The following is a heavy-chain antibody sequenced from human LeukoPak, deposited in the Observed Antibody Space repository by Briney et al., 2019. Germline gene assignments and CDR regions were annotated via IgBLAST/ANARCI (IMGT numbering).Heavy chain of an antibody. CDR3: ARVYWDEGYDPSVGRLDY. CDR1: GYSFTSYW. V-gene: IGHV5-51*01. D-gene: IGHD3-3*01. J-gene: IGHJ4*02. CDR2: IYPGDSDT. Sequence: GESLKISCKGSGYSFTSYWIGWARQMPGKGLEWMGIIYPGDSDTRYSPSFQGQVTISADKSISTAYLQWSSLKASDTAMYYCARVYWDEGYDPSVGRLDYWGQGTLVTVSS.